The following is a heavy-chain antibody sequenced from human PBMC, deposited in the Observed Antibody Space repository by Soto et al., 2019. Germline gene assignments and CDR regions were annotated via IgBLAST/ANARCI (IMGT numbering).Heavy chain of an antibody. D-gene: IGHD6-25*01. J-gene: IGHJ1*01. CDR3: PRYSSDTAATYK. V-gene: IGHV3-48*01. Sequence: EVQLVESGGGLVQPGGSLRLSCAASGFSFSTYSMNWVRQAPGKGLEWVSYISSSSSTIYYADSVKGRFTISRDNAKNSMYLQKLTLRANDTAVYHGPRYSSDTAATYKWRQGTLVTAAS. CDR2: ISSSSSTI. CDR1: GFSFSTYS.